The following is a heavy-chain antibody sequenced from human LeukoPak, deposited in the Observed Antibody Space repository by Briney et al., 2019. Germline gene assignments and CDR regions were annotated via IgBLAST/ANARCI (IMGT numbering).Heavy chain of an antibody. CDR1: GGSISSYY. V-gene: IGHV4-59*01. D-gene: IGHD6-6*01. CDR3: ARGFLLQYGSSPDAFDI. Sequence: SETLSLTCTVSGGSISSYYWSWIRQPPGKGLEWIGYIYYGGSTNYNPSFKSRVTISVDTSKNQFSLKLSSVTAADTAVYYCARGFLLQYGSSPDAFDIWGQGTMVTVSS. J-gene: IGHJ3*02. CDR2: IYYGGST.